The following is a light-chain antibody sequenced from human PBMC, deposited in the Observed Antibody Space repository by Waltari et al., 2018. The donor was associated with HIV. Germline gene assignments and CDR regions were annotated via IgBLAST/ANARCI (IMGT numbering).Light chain of an antibody. CDR3: SSYTTSSTYV. CDR1: STDLGASNY. V-gene: IGLV2-14*01. CDR2: QVK. Sequence: QSALAPPASVSGSPGQSITISCTGTSTDLGASNYVSWYQKHPVRAPKVIMYQVKSRPSGVADRFSGSKSGNTASLTISGLQAEDEADYYCSSYTTSSTYVVGRGTTVSVL. J-gene: IGLJ1*01.